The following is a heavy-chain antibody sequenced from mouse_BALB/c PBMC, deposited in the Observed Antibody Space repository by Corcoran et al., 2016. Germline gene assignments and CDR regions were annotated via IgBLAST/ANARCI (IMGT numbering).Heavy chain of an antibody. CDR3: ARSDSHAMDY. Sequence: EVQLQQSGPELVKPGASVKISCEASGYSFTGYYMHWVKQSHVKSLEWIGRINPYNGATSYNQNFKDKASLTVDKSSSTAYMELHSLTSEDSAVYYCARSDSHAMDYWGQGTSVTVSS. CDR2: INPYNGAT. J-gene: IGHJ4*01. V-gene: IGHV1-26*01. CDR1: GYSFTGYY.